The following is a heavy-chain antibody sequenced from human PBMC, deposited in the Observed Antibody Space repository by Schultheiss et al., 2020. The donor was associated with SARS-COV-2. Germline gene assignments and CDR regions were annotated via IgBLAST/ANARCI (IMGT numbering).Heavy chain of an antibody. J-gene: IGHJ4*02. CDR1: GFTFSSYA. V-gene: IGHV3-30*14. Sequence: GGSLGLSCAASGFTFSSYAMSWVRQAPGKGLEWVAVISYDGSNKYYADSVKGRFTISRDNSKNTLYLQMNSLRAEDTAVYYCARDLEGVYYWGQGTLVTVSS. D-gene: IGHD3-10*01. CDR3: ARDLEGVYY. CDR2: ISYDGSNK.